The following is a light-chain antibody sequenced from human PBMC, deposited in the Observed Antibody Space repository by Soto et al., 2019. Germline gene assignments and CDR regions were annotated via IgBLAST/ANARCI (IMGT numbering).Light chain of an antibody. CDR2: LSSDGSH. CDR3: QTWDTGARVV. Sequence: QRVLTQSPSASASLGASVKLTCTLSSGHSSYAIAWHQQQPEKGPRYLMKLSSDGSHSKGDGIPDRFSGSSSGAERYLTISSLPSEDEADYYCQTWDTGARVVFGGGTKLTVL. V-gene: IGLV4-69*01. CDR1: SGHSSYA. J-gene: IGLJ2*01.